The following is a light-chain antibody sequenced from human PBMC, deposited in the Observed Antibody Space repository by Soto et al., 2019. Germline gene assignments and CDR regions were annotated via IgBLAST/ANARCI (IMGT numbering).Light chain of an antibody. V-gene: IGLV1-44*01. CDR2: NIN. CDR1: RSNIGSNT. CDR3: AAWDDSLNGSLV. Sequence: QSVLTQAPSVSGTPGQRVTISCSGSRSNIGSNTVNWYQQLPGTAPKLLIFNINQRPSGVPDRFSGSKSGTSASLAISGLQSADEADYYCAAWDDSLNGSLVFGGGTKLTVL. J-gene: IGLJ2*01.